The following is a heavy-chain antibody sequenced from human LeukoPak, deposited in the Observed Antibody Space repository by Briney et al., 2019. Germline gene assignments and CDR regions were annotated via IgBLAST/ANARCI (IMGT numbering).Heavy chain of an antibody. J-gene: IGHJ4*02. CDR3: AKAAAAPGFDF. Sequence: GGSLRLSCAASGFTSSSYALNWVCQAPGKGLEWVATVSGSGDRMYHADSVKGRFTISRDNSKNTIYLQMNSLRAEDTALYYCAKAAAAPGFDFWGQGTLVTVSS. CDR2: VSGSGDRM. D-gene: IGHD6-13*01. CDR1: GFTSSSYA. V-gene: IGHV3-23*01.